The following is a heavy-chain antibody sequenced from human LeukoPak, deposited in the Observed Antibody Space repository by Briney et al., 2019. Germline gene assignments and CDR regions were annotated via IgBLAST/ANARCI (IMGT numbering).Heavy chain of an antibody. D-gene: IGHD6-19*01. V-gene: IGHV4-61*02. CDR3: ARLSGVGY. CDR2: IYTSGST. Sequence: SETLSLTCTVSGGSISSGSYCWNWIRQPAGKGLEWIGRIYTSGSTNYNPSLKSRVTISVDTSKNQFSLKLSSVTAADTAVYYCARLSGVGYWGQGTLVTVSS. J-gene: IGHJ4*02. CDR1: GGSISSGSYC.